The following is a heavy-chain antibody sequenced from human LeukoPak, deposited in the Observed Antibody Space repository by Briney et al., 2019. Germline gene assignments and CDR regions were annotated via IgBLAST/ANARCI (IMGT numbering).Heavy chain of an antibody. J-gene: IGHJ4*02. V-gene: IGHV1-2*02. Sequence: ASVKVSCKASGFTFTAYYMHWVRQAPGQRLEWMGWINPNRGGTNYAQNFQGRVIMTWDTSISTASMELSRLRSDDTAVYYCAREPYDSSGYYAPPVDYWGQGTLVTVSS. D-gene: IGHD3-22*01. CDR1: GFTFTAYY. CDR3: AREPYDSSGYYAPPVDY. CDR2: INPNRGGT.